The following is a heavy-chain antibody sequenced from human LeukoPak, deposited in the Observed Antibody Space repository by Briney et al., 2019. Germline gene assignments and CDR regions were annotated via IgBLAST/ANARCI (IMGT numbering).Heavy chain of an antibody. CDR2: ISYDGSNK. CDR3: ARDIPQGS. D-gene: IGHD2-15*01. Sequence: SGRSLRLSCAASGFTFSSYGMLCARQAPGKGLEGVAVISYDGSNKYYADSVKGRFTISRDNLKNTLYLRMNSLRAEDTAVYYGARDIPQGSWGQGTRVTVSS. CDR1: GFTFSSYG. V-gene: IGHV3-30*03. J-gene: IGHJ5*02.